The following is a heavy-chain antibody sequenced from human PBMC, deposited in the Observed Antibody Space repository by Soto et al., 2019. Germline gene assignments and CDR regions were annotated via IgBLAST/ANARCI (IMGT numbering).Heavy chain of an antibody. V-gene: IGHV3-15*07. Sequence: VQLVESGGGFVKPGGSLRLSCAASGLTFSNVWMNWVRQAPGKGLEWVGHIKSKTDGGTTDYAAPVKGRFTITRDDSKNTLYRQMNSLKIDDTGVYYGTTDIWPYFQSDYLGQGTLVTVSP. J-gene: IGHJ4*02. CDR3: TTDIWPYFQSDY. CDR1: GLTFSNVW. CDR2: IKSKTDGGTT. D-gene: IGHD2-21*01.